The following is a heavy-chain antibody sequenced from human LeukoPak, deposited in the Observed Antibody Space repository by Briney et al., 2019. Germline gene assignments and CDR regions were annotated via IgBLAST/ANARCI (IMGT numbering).Heavy chain of an antibody. CDR3: AKDLHPGPTYYYYYMDV. V-gene: IGHV3-30*02. Sequence: QTGGSLRLSCAASGFTFSSYGMHWVRQAPGKGLEWVAFIRYDGSNKYYADSVKGRFTISRDNSKNTLYLQMNSLRAEDTAVYYCAKDLHPGPTYYYYYMDVWGKGTTVTVSS. D-gene: IGHD1-14*01. CDR1: GFTFSSYG. CDR2: IRYDGSNK. J-gene: IGHJ6*03.